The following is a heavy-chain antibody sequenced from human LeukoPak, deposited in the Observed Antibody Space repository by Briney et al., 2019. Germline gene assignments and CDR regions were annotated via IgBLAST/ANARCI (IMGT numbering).Heavy chain of an antibody. CDR1: GGSFSGYY. CDR3: ARGRGGYSSGWYVNY. Sequence: PSETLSLTCAVYGGSFSGYYWSWICQPPGKGLEWIGEINHSGSTNYNPSLKSRVTISVDTSKNQFSLKLSSVTAADTAVYYCARGRGGYSSGWYVNYWGQGTLVTVSS. CDR2: INHSGST. J-gene: IGHJ4*02. D-gene: IGHD6-19*01. V-gene: IGHV4-34*01.